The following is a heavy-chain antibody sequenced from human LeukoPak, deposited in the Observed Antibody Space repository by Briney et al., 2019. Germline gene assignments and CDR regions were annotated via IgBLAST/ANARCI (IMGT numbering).Heavy chain of an antibody. CDR1: GFTFSSYS. D-gene: IGHD5-18*01. Sequence: QPGGSLRLSCAASGFTFSSYSMNWVRQAPGKGLEWVSCISSSTNTIYYADSVKGRFTISRDSAKNSLSLQMNSLRAEDTAVYYCARHFTAMAAYYFDYWGQGTLVTVSS. CDR3: ARHFTAMAAYYFDY. V-gene: IGHV3-48*01. J-gene: IGHJ4*02. CDR2: ISSSTNTI.